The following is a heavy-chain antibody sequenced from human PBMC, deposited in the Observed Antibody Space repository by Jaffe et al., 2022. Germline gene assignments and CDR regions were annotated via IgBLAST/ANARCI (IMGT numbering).Heavy chain of an antibody. CDR3: AKPKMYYDILTGYYGGYYYYYMDV. Sequence: EVQLLESGGGLVQPGGSLRLSCAASGFTFSSYAMSWVRQAPGKGLEWVSAISGSGGSTYYADSVKGRFTISRDNSKNTLYLQMNSLRAEDTAVYYCAKPKMYYDILTGYYGGYYYYYMDVWGKGTTVTVSS. D-gene: IGHD3-9*01. CDR1: GFTFSSYA. J-gene: IGHJ6*03. V-gene: IGHV3-23*01. CDR2: ISGSGGST.